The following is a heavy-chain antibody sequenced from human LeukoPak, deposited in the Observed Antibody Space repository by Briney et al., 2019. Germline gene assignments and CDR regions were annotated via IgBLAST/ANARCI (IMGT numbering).Heavy chain of an antibody. CDR2: VNPNSGGT. Sequence: GASRKPSCKASGFTFTGYYIHWVRQAPGQGLEWMGWVNPNSGGTKYAQMFQGRVTMTRDTSINTAYMEMSGLRSDDTAVYYCARDSYGGNWSLGYWGQGTLVTVSS. CDR3: ARDSYGGNWSLGY. D-gene: IGHD4-23*01. V-gene: IGHV1-2*02. CDR1: GFTFTGYY. J-gene: IGHJ4*02.